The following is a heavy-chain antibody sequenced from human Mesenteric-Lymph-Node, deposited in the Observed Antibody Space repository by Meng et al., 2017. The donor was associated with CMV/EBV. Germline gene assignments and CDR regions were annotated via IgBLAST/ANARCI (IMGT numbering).Heavy chain of an antibody. CDR2: IYYSESN. Sequence: VSGGSSSSGAYYWSWVRQHPGKGLEWIGYIYYSESNHYNPTLKSRVTISEDTSKNQFSLKLSSVTAADTAVYYCASCYGGNAWYFDLWGRGTLVTVSS. J-gene: IGHJ2*01. CDR3: ASCYGGNAWYFDL. D-gene: IGHD4-23*01. CDR1: GGSSSSGAYY. V-gene: IGHV4-31*02.